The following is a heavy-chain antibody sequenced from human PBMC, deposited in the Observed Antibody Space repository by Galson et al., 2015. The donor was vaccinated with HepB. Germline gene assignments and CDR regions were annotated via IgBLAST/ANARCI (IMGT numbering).Heavy chain of an antibody. CDR3: ARDRDSGGYSFYFDD. CDR1: GYTFSSYL. Sequence: SVKVSCKASGYTFSSYLMNWVRQAPGQGLEWMGWINTNTGNPTYAQGFTGRFVFSLDTSVSMAYLQISSLKAEDTAVYYCARDRDSGGYSFYFDDWGQGALVTVSS. V-gene: IGHV7-4-1*04. D-gene: IGHD1-26*01. CDR2: INTNTGNP. J-gene: IGHJ4*02.